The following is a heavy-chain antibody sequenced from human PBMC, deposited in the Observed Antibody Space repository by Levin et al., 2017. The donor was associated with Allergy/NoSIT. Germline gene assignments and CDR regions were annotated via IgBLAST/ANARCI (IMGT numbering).Heavy chain of an antibody. CDR1: RGSIRNYY. CDR2: IFYSGST. Sequence: SQTLSLTCTISRGSIRNYYLSWIRQPPGKGLEWIGNIFYSGSTNYNASLKSRVTISLDTSMKQFSLRLSCVTAASADVYYDARGGSKRWPEIWNWGKGTLVAVSS. D-gene: IGHD5-24*01. V-gene: IGHV4-59*01. J-gene: IGHJ4*02. CDR3: ARGGSKRWPEIWN.